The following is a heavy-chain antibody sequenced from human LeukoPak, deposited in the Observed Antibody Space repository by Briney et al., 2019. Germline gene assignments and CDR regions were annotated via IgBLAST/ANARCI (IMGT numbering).Heavy chain of an antibody. J-gene: IGHJ5*02. CDR1: GDSISTYY. D-gene: IGHD3-10*01. V-gene: IGHV4-59*12. CDR2: IDYRGST. Sequence: SETLSLTCTVSGDSISTYYWSWIRQPPGKGLEWIAYIDYRGSTTYNPSLRSRVTISVDTSKNQFSLKLSSVTAADTAVYYCARGKVLLTFRGGSWFDPWGQGTQVTVSS. CDR3: ARGKVLLTFRGGSWFDP.